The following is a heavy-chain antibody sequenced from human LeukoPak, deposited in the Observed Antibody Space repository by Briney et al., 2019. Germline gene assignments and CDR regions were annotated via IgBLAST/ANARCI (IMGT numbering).Heavy chain of an antibody. CDR1: VFTVSSNY. CDR3: ARAPYDSSGYFDY. D-gene: IGHD3-22*01. CDR2: IYSGGST. Sequence: PGGSLRLSCAASVFTVSSNYMSWVRQAPGKGLEWVSVIYSGGSTYYADSVKGRFTISRHNSKNTLYLQMNSLRAEDTAVYYCARAPYDSSGYFDYWGQGTLVTVSS. V-gene: IGHV3-53*04. J-gene: IGHJ4*02.